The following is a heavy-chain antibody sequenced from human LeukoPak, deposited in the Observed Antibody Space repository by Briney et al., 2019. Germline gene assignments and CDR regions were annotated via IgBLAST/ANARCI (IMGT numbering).Heavy chain of an antibody. J-gene: IGHJ4*02. CDR3: ARDGHAYGRGSPHY. D-gene: IGHD3-10*01. CDR1: GFIFSDYY. Sequence: PGGSLRPSCAASGFIFSDYYMSWIRQAPGKGLEWVSYISSSGSTKYYADSVKGRFTISRDNAKNSYLQMNSLRAEDTAVYYCARDGHAYGRGSPHYWGQGTLVTVSS. V-gene: IGHV3-11*01. CDR2: ISSSGSTK.